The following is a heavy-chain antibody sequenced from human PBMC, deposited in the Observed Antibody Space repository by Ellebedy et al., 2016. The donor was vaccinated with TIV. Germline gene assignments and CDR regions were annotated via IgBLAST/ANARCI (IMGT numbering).Heavy chain of an antibody. CDR3: AHHYSSSWYPVY. CDR1: GFSLSTSGMR. V-gene: IGHV2-70*12. D-gene: IGHD6-13*01. J-gene: IGHJ4*02. CDR2: IDCDDDK. Sequence: SGPTLVKPTQTLTLTCTFSGFSLSTSGMRVSWIRQPPGKALEWLARIDCDDDKFYSTSLKTRLTISKDTSKNQVVLTMTNMDPVDTATYYCAHHYSSSWYPVYWGQGTLVTVSS.